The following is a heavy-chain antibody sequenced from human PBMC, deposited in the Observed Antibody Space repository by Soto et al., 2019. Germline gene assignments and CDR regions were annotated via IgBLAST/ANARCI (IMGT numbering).Heavy chain of an antibody. CDR1: GFTFSNYW. D-gene: IGHD5-18*01. CDR3: ARQYSAYDI. Sequence: EVQLVESGGGLVQPGGSLRLSCAASGFTFSNYWMHWVRQVPGQRPVWVSRINADGSITADEDSVQGRVTISRDNAKNTLYLQMHSLRAEDTAVYYCARQYSAYDIWGQGTTVTVSS. J-gene: IGHJ3*02. CDR2: INADGSIT. V-gene: IGHV3-74*01.